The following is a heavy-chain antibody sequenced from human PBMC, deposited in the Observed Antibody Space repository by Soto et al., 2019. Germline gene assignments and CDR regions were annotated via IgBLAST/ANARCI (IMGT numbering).Heavy chain of an antibody. CDR1: GFTFSNAW. CDR2: IKSKTDGGTT. Sequence: EVQLVESGGGLVKPGGSLRLSCAASGFTFSNAWMSWVRQAPGKGLEWVGRIKSKTDGGTTDYAAPVKGRFTISRDDAKNTLYLQMNSLKTEDTAVYYCTTRSVGAMLVVVIPHDYWGQGTLVTVSS. D-gene: IGHD3-22*01. V-gene: IGHV3-15*01. CDR3: TTRSVGAMLVVVIPHDY. J-gene: IGHJ4*02.